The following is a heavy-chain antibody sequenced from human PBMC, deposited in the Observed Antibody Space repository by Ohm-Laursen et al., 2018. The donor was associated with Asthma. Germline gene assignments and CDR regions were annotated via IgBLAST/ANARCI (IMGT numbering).Heavy chain of an antibody. CDR2: ISYDGSNK. Sequence: SLRLSCAASGFTFSSYGMHWVRQAPGKGLEWVAVISYDGSNKYYADSVKGRFTISRDNSKNTLYLQMNSLRAEDTAVYYCAKGAGTGFWGQGTLVTVSS. J-gene: IGHJ4*02. CDR3: AKGAGTGF. D-gene: IGHD1-7*01. V-gene: IGHV3-30*18. CDR1: GFTFSSYG.